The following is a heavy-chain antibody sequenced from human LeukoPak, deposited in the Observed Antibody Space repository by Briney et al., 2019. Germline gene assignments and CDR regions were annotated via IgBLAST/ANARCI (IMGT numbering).Heavy chain of an antibody. CDR3: ASSYRGKYRAFDT. Sequence: GGSLRLSCAASGFTFSRYSVNWVRQAPGRGLVWVSRVNSDGSSTSYADSVKGRFTIPRDNAKNTLYLQMNSLRAEDTAVYHCASSYRGKYRAFDTWGQGTMVTVSS. CDR2: VNSDGSST. D-gene: IGHD1-26*01. J-gene: IGHJ3*02. CDR1: GFTFSRYS. V-gene: IGHV3-74*01.